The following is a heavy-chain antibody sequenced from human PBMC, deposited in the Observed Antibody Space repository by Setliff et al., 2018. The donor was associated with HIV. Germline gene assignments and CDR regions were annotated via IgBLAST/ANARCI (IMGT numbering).Heavy chain of an antibody. CDR1: GFTVSSYY. V-gene: IGHV3-66*02. Sequence: SLRLSCAASGFTVSSYYMSWVRQAPGKGLEWVSTIYSDGNTYHADSVKGRFTLSRDNSENALFLQMNSLRPEDTAVYYCARLRPYNSALDYWGQGTLVTVSS. J-gene: IGHJ4*02. CDR2: IYSDGNT. CDR3: ARLRPYNSALDY. D-gene: IGHD3-10*01.